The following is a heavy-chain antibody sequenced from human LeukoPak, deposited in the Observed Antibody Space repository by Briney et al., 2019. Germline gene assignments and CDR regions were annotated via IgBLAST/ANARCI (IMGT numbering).Heavy chain of an antibody. CDR3: ARDQMGDIVVVPAAIDY. V-gene: IGHV3-30-3*01. Sequence: GGSLRLSCAASGFTFSSYAMHWVRQAPGKGLEWVAVISYDGSNKYYADSVKGRFTISRDNSKNTLYLQMNSLRAEDTAVYYCARDQMGDIVVVPAAIDYWGQGTLVTVSS. D-gene: IGHD2-2*01. CDR2: ISYDGSNK. J-gene: IGHJ4*02. CDR1: GFTFSSYA.